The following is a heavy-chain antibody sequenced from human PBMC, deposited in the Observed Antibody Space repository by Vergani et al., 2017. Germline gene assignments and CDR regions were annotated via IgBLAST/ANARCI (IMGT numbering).Heavy chain of an antibody. CDR2: ISAYNGNT. D-gene: IGHD5-24*01. V-gene: IGHV1-18*01. J-gene: IGHJ4*02. CDR1: GGPFKNSA. CDR3: ARGRWLQKTLFDY. Sequence: QVQLVQSGAEVKKPGSSVKVSCKASGGPFKNSAFSWVRQVPGQGLEWMGWISAYNGNTNYAQKLQGRVTMTTDTSTSTAYMELRSLRSDDTAVYYCARGRWLQKTLFDYWGQGTLVTVSS.